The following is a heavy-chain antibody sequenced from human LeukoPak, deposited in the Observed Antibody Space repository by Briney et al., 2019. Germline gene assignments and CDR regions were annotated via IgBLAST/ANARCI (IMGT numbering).Heavy chain of an antibody. D-gene: IGHD5-18*01. J-gene: IGHJ4*02. Sequence: GGSLRLSCAASGFTFSSYAMSWVRQAPGKGLEWVSAISGSGGSTYYADSVKGRFTISRDNSKNTLYLQMNSLRPDDTAVYHCAKTSLYGKQLWDWGQGTLVTVSS. CDR1: GFTFSSYA. CDR3: AKTSLYGKQLWD. CDR2: ISGSGGST. V-gene: IGHV3-23*01.